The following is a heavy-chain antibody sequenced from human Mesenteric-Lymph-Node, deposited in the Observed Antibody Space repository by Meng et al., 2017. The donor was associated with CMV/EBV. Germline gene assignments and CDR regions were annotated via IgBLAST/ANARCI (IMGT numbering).Heavy chain of an antibody. CDR3: ARGKGRSYFDY. Sequence: GESLKISCAASGFTFSSYWMSWVRQAPGKGLEWVANIKQDGSEKYYVDSVKGRFTISRDNAKNSLYLQMNSLRAEDTAVYYCARGKGRSYFDYWGQGTLVTVSS. V-gene: IGHV3-7*01. J-gene: IGHJ4*02. CDR1: GFTFSSYW. D-gene: IGHD2-15*01. CDR2: IKQDGSEK.